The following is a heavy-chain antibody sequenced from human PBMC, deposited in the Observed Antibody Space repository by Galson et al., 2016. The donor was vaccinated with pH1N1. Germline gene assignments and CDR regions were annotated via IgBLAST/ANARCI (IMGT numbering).Heavy chain of an antibody. D-gene: IGHD4/OR15-4a*01. CDR1: GYRFSGYY. J-gene: IGHJ6*01. V-gene: IGHV1-2*06. CDR2: INPSSGGT. CDR3: ARDLYGGFQLPSYYYYGLDV. Sequence: SVKVSCKASGYRFSGYYIHWVRQAPGQGLEWMGRINPSSGGTKFAQKFQGRVTLTRDTSITTAYMEVDALSSDDAAVYYCARDLYGGFQLPSYYYYGLDVWGQGTTVTVSS.